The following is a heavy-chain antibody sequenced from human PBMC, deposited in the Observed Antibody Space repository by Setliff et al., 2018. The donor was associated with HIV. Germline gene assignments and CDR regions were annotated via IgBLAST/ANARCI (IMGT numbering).Heavy chain of an antibody. V-gene: IGHV4-34*01. J-gene: IGHJ5*02. CDR2: INHSGST. CDR3: ARGKWFDP. CDR1: GGSFSGYY. Sequence: KPSETLSLTCAVYGGSFSGYYWSWIRQPPGKGLEWSGEINHSGSTNYNPPLKSRVTISVDTSKNQFSLKLSSVTAADTAVYYCARGKWFDPWGQGTLVTVSS.